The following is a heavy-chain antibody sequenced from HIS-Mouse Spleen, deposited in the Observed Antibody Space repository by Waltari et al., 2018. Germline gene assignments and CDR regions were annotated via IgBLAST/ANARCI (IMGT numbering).Heavy chain of an antibody. CDR2: MYYSGST. CDR1: GGPISSSSYY. D-gene: IGHD6-13*01. V-gene: IGHV4-39*07. CDR3: AREIPYSSSWYDWYFDL. J-gene: IGHJ2*01. Sequence: QLQLQESGPGLVKPSETLSLTCTVSGGPISSSSYYWGWLRQPPEKGLEWIGSMYYSGSTYYNPSLKSRVTISVDTSKNQFSLKLSSVTAADTAVYYCAREIPYSSSWYDWYFDLWGRGTLVTVSS.